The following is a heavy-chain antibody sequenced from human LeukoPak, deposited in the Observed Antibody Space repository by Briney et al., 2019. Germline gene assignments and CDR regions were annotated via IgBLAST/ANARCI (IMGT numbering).Heavy chain of an antibody. J-gene: IGHJ4*02. CDR2: INHSGNT. D-gene: IGHD1-26*01. V-gene: IGHV4-34*01. CDR1: GGSFSGYY. Sequence: PSEALSLTCAVYGGSFSGYYWSWIRQPPGKGLEWMGGINHSGNTNYNPCPNSRVPISVDTAKNQFSLNLSSVTAADTAMSYCDRGQTIVGVTGDYWGQGTLVTVSS. CDR3: DRGQTIVGVTGDY.